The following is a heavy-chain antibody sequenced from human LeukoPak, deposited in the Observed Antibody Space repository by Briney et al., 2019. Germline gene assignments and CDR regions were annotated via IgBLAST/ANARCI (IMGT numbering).Heavy chain of an antibody. CDR1: GFTFSSYT. D-gene: IGHD6-13*01. V-gene: IGHV3-23*01. CDR3: ANIGYSSSI. CDR2: ITTSDGNT. Sequence: GGSLRLSCAASGFTFSSYTMSWVRQAPGKGLEWVSTITTSDGNTYYADSVKGRFTISRDNSKNTLYLQMNSLRAEDTAVYYCANIGYSSSIGGQGTLVTVSS. J-gene: IGHJ4*02.